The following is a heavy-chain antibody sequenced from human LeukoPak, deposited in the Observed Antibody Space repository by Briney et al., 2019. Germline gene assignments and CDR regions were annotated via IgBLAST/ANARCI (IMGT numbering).Heavy chain of an antibody. Sequence: PSETLSLTCTVSGGSISGGGYYWTWIRQPPGKGLECIGYFSHSGTTYYNPSLKSRVTISVDRSKNQFSLKLTSVTAADTAVYYCASRHQLAFDIWGQGTMVTVSS. D-gene: IGHD2-2*01. CDR1: GGSISGGGYY. CDR3: ASRHQLAFDI. J-gene: IGHJ3*02. CDR2: FSHSGTT. V-gene: IGHV4-30-2*01.